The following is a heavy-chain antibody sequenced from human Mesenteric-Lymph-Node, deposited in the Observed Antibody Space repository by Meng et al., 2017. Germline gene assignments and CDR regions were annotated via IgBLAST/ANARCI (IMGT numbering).Heavy chain of an antibody. V-gene: IGHV4-34*01. CDR1: GGSFSGSY. Sequence: QGGAGLVKASGPLSLTGGVYGGSFSGSYWSWIRQPPGKGLEWIGEINHSGSTNYNPSLKSRVTISVDTSKNQFSLKLSSVTAADTAVYYCARGDLSGSGSFFDYWGQGTLVTVSS. D-gene: IGHD3-10*01. J-gene: IGHJ4*02. CDR3: ARGDLSGSGSFFDY. CDR2: INHSGST.